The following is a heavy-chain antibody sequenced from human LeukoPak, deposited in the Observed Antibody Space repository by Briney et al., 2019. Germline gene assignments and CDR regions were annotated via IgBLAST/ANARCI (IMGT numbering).Heavy chain of an antibody. CDR1: GGSFSGYY. J-gene: IGHJ3*02. CDR3: ARRIAVAPGGAFDI. D-gene: IGHD6-19*01. V-gene: IGHV4-34*01. CDR2: INHSGST. Sequence: SETPSLTCAVYGGSFSGYYWSWIRQPPGKGLEWIGEINHSGSTNYNPSLKSRVTISVDTSKNQFSLKLSSVTAADTAVYYCARRIAVAPGGAFDIWGQGTMVTVSS.